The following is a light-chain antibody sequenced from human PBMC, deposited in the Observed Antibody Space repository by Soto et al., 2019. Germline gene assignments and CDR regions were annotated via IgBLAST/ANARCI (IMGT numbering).Light chain of an antibody. J-gene: IGKJ4*01. CDR1: QGISSY. CDR3: PQLNSYPLT. V-gene: IGKV1-9*01. Sequence: IQLTQSPSSLSSSVGDIVTITCRASQGISSYLAWYQQKPGKAPKLLIYAASTLQSGVPSRFSGSGSGTDFTLTISSLQPADFATYYCPQLNSYPLTFGGGTKVEIK. CDR2: AAS.